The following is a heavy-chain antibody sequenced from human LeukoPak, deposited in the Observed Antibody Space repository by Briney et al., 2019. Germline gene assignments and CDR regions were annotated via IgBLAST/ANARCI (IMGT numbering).Heavy chain of an antibody. D-gene: IGHD6-13*01. J-gene: IGHJ4*02. CDR3: AKPAGYSSSWYPNFDY. CDR2: IRYDGSNK. V-gene: IGHV3-30*02. Sequence: PGGSLRLSCAASGFTFSSYGMHWVRQAPGKGLEWVAFIRYDGSNKYYADSVKGRFTISRDNSKDTLYLQMNSLRAEDTAAYYCAKPAGYSSSWYPNFDYWGQGTLVTVSS. CDR1: GFTFSSYG.